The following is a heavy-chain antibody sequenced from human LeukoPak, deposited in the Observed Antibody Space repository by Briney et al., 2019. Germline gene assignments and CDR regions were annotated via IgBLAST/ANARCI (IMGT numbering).Heavy chain of an antibody. Sequence: GGSLRLSCAASGFTFSSYGMHWVRQAPGKGLEWVAFIRYGGSNKYYADSVKGRFTISRDNSKNTLYLQMNSLRAEDTAVYYCARAGFTFSDYFGSFFDYWGQGTLVTVSS. CDR1: GFTFSSYG. D-gene: IGHD3-10*01. J-gene: IGHJ4*02. CDR2: IRYGGSNK. V-gene: IGHV3-30*02. CDR3: ARAGFTFSDYFGSFFDY.